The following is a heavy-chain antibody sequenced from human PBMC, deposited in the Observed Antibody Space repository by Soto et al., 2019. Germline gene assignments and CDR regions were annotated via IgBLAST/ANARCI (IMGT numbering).Heavy chain of an antibody. CDR2: MNPHSGDT. V-gene: IGHV1-8*01. Sequence: QVQLVQSGAEVRKPGASVKVSCKASGYSFTEYDITWVRQASGHGLEWLGWMNPHSGDTGSAEKFQGRVTLTKNTSLKTAYMELNNLTSADTAVYYCARGIWFGELFRDYWGQGTLLIVSS. J-gene: IGHJ4*02. CDR3: ARGIWFGELFRDY. CDR1: GYSFTEYD. D-gene: IGHD3-10*01.